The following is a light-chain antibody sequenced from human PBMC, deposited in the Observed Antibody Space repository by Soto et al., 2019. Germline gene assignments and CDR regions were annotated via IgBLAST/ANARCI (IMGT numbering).Light chain of an antibody. CDR1: QSISSW. CDR3: QQYNSYSYT. Sequence: DIPMTQSPSTLSASVGDRVTITCQASQSISSWLAWYQQKPGKAPKLLRYKASSLESGVSPRFSSTGSGTDFTPTITSLQPDDFATYYYQQYNSYSYTFGQGTKLEIK. CDR2: KAS. V-gene: IGKV1-5*03. J-gene: IGKJ2*01.